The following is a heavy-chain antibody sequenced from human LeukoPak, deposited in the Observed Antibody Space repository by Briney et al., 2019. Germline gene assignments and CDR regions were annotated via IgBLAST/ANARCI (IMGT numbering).Heavy chain of an antibody. CDR3: AKEFVEVVPAAISAFDI. D-gene: IGHD2-2*01. V-gene: IGHV3-30*18. J-gene: IGHJ3*02. Sequence: PGGSLRLSCAASGFTFSDFSMSWVRQAPGKGLEWVAVISYDGSNKYYADSVKGRFTISRDNSKNTLYLQMNSLRAEDTAVYYCAKEFVEVVPAAISAFDIWGQGTMVTVSS. CDR2: ISYDGSNK. CDR1: GFTFSDFS.